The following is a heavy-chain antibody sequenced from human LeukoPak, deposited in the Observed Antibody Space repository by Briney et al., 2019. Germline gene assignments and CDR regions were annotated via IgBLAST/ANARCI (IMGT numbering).Heavy chain of an antibody. V-gene: IGHV1-2*02. Sequence: ASVKVSCKASGYTFTAYYMHWMRQAPGQGPEWIGWINPNSGGTNSAQKFQGRVTMTSDTSISTAYMELSSLRSDDTAIYYCARAKVLVPDHWGQGTLVTVSS. CDR2: INPNSGGT. CDR3: ARAKVLVPDH. J-gene: IGHJ4*02. CDR1: GYTFTAYY.